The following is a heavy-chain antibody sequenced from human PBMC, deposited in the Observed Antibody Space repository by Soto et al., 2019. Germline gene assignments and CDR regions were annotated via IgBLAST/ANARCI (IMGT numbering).Heavy chain of an antibody. J-gene: IGHJ3*02. D-gene: IGHD7-27*01. CDR1: GFTFSNLY. V-gene: IGHV3-15*01. CDR3: GTGDAFDI. CDR2: IKRIIDGETT. Sequence: EAPLVESGGDMVKPGGSLRLSCAASGFTFSNLYMSWGRQAPGKGLEWVGHIKRIIDGETTAYAAPVNGRFTISRDDSKGVLYLQMNSLKTEDTAMYYCGTGDAFDIWGQGTMVTVS.